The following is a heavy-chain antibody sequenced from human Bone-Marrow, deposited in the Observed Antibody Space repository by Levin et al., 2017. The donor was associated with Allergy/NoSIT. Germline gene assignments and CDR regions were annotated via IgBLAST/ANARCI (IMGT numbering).Heavy chain of an antibody. J-gene: IGHJ4*02. CDR3: ARDPVKRDGYNLDY. CDR2: FNPDTGGA. Sequence: ASVKVSCKATGYTLTDHYVHWVRQAPGQGLEWLGWFNPDTGGAQYAEKFHGRLTMTRDTSIDTAYLEVGSLIFGDTAIYYCARDPVKRDGYNLDYWGQGSLVTVSS. V-gene: IGHV1-2*02. CDR1: GYTLTDHY. D-gene: IGHD5-24*01.